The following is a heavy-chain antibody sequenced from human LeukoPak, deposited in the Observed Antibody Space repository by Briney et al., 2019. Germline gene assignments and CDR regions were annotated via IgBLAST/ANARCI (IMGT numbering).Heavy chain of an antibody. D-gene: IGHD2-15*01. CDR1: GGSFSGYY. Sequence: SETLSLTCAVYGGSFSGYYWSWIRQPPGKGLEWIGEINHSGSTNYNPSPKSRVTISVDTSKNQFSLKLSSVTAADTAVYYCAGGMGGTYCSGGSCYPYYFDYWGQGTLVTVSS. J-gene: IGHJ4*02. CDR3: AGGMGGTYCSGGSCYPYYFDY. V-gene: IGHV4-34*01. CDR2: INHSGST.